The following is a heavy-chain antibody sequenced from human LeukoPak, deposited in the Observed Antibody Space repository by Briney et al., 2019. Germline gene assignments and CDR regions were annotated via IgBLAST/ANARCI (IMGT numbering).Heavy chain of an antibody. Sequence: ASVKVSCKASGGTFSSYAISWVRQAPGQGLGWMGGIIPIFGTANYAQKFQGRVTITTDESTSTAYMELSSLRSEDTAVYYCARHRPRYCSSTSCHPLFFEYWGQGTLVTVSS. CDR2: IIPIFGTA. CDR3: ARHRPRYCSSTSCHPLFFEY. D-gene: IGHD2-2*01. J-gene: IGHJ4*02. V-gene: IGHV1-69*05. CDR1: GGTFSSYA.